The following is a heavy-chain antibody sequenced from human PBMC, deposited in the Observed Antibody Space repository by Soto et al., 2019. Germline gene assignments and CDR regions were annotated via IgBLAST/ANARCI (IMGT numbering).Heavy chain of an antibody. CDR1: GFTFSSYG. J-gene: IGHJ6*02. Sequence: GGSLRLSCAASGFTFSSYGMHWVRQAPGKGLEWVALIWFDGSLKYYADSVKGRFTISRDNAKNSLYLQMNSLRGEDTALYYCAKDMRGGSSSSRYYYGLDVWGQGTTVTVSS. CDR2: IWFDGSLK. V-gene: IGHV3-30*02. D-gene: IGHD6-13*01. CDR3: AKDMRGGSSSSRYYYGLDV.